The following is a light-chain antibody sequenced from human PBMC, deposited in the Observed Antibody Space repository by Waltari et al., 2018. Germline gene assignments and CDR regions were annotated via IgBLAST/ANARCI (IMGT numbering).Light chain of an antibody. CDR2: VNR. V-gene: IGLV1-40*01. CDR1: RSNLGAGYD. J-gene: IGLJ3*02. CDR3: QAYDSSLSGRV. Sequence: QSVLTQPPSVSGAPGQTVPIPFTGRRSNLGAGYDVPSYQQLPLTVPKLLIYVNRNRPSGVPDRFSGSRSGTSASLAITGLRPEDEADYYCQAYDSSLSGRVFGGGTRVTVL.